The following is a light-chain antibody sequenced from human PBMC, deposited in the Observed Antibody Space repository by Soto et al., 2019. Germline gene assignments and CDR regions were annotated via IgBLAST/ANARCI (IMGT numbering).Light chain of an antibody. CDR2: GAS. J-gene: IGKJ1*01. V-gene: IGKV3-15*01. CDR3: QQYNNWAWT. CDR1: QSVSSN. Sequence: EIVMTQSPATLSVSPVERATLSCRASQSVSSNLAWYQQKPGQAPRLLIYGASTRATGIPARFSGSGSGTEFTLTISSLQSEDFAVYYCQQYNNWAWTFGQGTKVDI.